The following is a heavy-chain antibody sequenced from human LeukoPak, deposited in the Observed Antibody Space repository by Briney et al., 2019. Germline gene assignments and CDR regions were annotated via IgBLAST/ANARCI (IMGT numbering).Heavy chain of an antibody. CDR3: ARQAVGATSNLDY. CDR1: GGSISSSGYY. V-gene: IGHV4-39*01. D-gene: IGHD1-26*01. J-gene: IGHJ4*02. Sequence: PSETLSLTCTVSGGSISSSGYYWGWIRQPPGKGLEWIGSIFYSGSTYYNPSLKSRVTISVDTSKIQFSLRLSSVTAADTAVYYCARQAVGATSNLDYWGQGTLVTVSS. CDR2: IFYSGST.